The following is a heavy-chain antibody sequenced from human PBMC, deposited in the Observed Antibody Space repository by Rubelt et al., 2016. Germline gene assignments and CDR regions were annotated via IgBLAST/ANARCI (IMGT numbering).Heavy chain of an antibody. CDR3: VRTGTIHIDDY. J-gene: IGHJ4*02. Sequence: EVQLVESGEGLVQPGGSLRLSCAASGFPFSTYSMNWVSPAPGKGLEWVSHIGSTIDYVDYVKGRFTISRDNAKNSLLLQINSLRADDTAVYYCVRTGTIHIDDYWGQGTLVTVSS. CDR1: GFPFSTYS. V-gene: IGHV3-48*04. CDR2: IGSTI. D-gene: IGHD1-14*01.